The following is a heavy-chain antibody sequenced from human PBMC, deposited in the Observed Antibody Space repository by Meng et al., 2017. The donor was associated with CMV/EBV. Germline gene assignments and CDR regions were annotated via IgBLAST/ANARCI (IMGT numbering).Heavy chain of an antibody. CDR2: ISSSSSTI. CDR1: GFTFSSYS. V-gene: IGHV3-48*04. Sequence: GESLKISCAASGFTFSSYSMNWVRQAPGKGLEWVSYISSSSSTIYYADSVKGRFTISRDNAKNSLYLQMNSLRAEDTAVYYCARGGLNYDFWSGTDVWFDPWGQGTLVTVSS. D-gene: IGHD3-3*01. CDR3: ARGGLNYDFWSGTDVWFDP. J-gene: IGHJ5*02.